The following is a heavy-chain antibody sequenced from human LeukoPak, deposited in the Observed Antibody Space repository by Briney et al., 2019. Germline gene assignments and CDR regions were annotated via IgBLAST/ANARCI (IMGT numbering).Heavy chain of an antibody. Sequence: ASVKVSCKASGYTFTGYYMHWVRQAPGQGLEWMGWINPNSGGTNYAQKFQGRVTMTRDTSISTAYMELSRLSSVTAADTAVYYCARDDDFWSGYYEPAGFDYWGQGTLVTVSS. CDR2: INPNSGGT. D-gene: IGHD3-3*01. V-gene: IGHV1-2*02. J-gene: IGHJ4*02. CDR1: GYTFTGYY. CDR3: ARDDDFWSGYYEPAGFDY.